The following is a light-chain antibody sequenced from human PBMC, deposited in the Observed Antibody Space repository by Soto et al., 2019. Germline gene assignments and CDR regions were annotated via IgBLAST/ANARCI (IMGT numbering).Light chain of an antibody. CDR2: GAS. Sequence: EIVLTQSPGTLSLSPGERATLSCRASQSVTSSYLAWYQQKRGQAPRLLISGASSRATGIPDRFSGSGSAKAFTRTISRLEPEDVAVYYCQQYSTPRLTFGGGTKVEIK. CDR1: QSVTSSY. J-gene: IGKJ4*01. V-gene: IGKV3-20*01. CDR3: QQYSTPRLT.